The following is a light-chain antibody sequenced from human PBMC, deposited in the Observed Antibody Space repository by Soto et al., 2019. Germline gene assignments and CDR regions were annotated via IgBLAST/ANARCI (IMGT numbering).Light chain of an antibody. V-gene: IGKV3-20*01. CDR2: GAS. J-gene: IGKJ1*01. CDR1: QSVSNNY. Sequence: EIVLTQSPGTLSLSPGERATLSCRASQSVSNNYLAWYQQKPGQAPRLIIYGASNRATGIPDRFSGSGSGTDFTLTISRLEPEDFAVYYCQQYGSSGTFVQGTKVEIK. CDR3: QQYGSSGT.